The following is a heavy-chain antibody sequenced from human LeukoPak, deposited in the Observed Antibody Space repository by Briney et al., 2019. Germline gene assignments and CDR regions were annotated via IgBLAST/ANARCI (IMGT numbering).Heavy chain of an antibody. CDR2: IYYSGST. CDR1: GGSISSGGYS. J-gene: IGHJ4*02. CDR3: ARYKTIFDY. D-gene: IGHD1-1*01. V-gene: IGHV4-30-4*07. Sequence: SESLSLTCAVSGGSISSGGYSWSWIRQPPGKGLEWIGYIYYSGSTYYNPSLKSRVTISVDTSKNQFSLKLSSVTAADTAVYYCARYKTIFDYWGQGTLVTVSS.